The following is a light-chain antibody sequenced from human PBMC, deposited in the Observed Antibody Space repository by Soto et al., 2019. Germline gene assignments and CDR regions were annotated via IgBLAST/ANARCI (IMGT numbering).Light chain of an antibody. CDR2: DAS. Sequence: DIQMTQSPSTLSASVGDRVIITCRASQTVSNWLAWYQHKPGTAPKLLISDASSLESGVPSRFSGSGSGTEFTLTISRLQPDDFATYYCQKYDSYLEWTFGQGTKVDIK. CDR1: QTVSNW. J-gene: IGKJ1*01. CDR3: QKYDSYLEWT. V-gene: IGKV1-5*01.